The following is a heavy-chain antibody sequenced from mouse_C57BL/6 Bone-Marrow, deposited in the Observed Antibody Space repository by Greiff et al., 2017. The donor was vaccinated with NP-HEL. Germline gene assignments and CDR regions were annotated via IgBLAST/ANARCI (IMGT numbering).Heavy chain of an antibody. CDR3: ARRRGTTVVATYYFDY. V-gene: IGHV1-81*01. Sequence: VQLQQSGAELARPGASVKLSCKASGYTFTSYGISWVKQRTGQGLEWIGEIYPRSGNTYYNEKFKGKATLTADKSSSTAYMELRSLTSEDSAVYFCARRRGTTVVATYYFDYWGQGTTLTVSS. D-gene: IGHD1-1*01. CDR2: IYPRSGNT. CDR1: GYTFTSYG. J-gene: IGHJ2*01.